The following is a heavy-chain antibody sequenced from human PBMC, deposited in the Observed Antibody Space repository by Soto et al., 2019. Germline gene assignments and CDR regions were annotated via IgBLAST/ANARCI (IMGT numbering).Heavy chain of an antibody. CDR1: EFTFSSYA. V-gene: IGHV3-23*01. CDR3: AKTLLSTSWYGLHDY. CDR2: ISGSGGRT. Sequence: GGSLRLSCAASEFTFSSYAMSWVRQAPGKGLEWVSTISGSGGRTYYADSAKGRFTISRDNSRNTLHLQMNSLRVEDTALYYCAKTLLSTSWYGLHDYVSQGTLVTVSS. J-gene: IGHJ4*02. D-gene: IGHD6-13*01.